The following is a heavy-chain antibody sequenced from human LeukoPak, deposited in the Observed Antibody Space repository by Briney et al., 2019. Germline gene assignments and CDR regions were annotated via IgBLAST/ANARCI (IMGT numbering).Heavy chain of an antibody. Sequence: ASVKVSCKASGYTFTSYDINWVRQATGQGLEWMGWMNPNSGNTGYAQKFQGRVTMTRNTSISTAYMELSRLRSDDTAVYYCARIYDFWSGYTFYFDYWGQGTLVTVSS. CDR1: GYTFTSYD. CDR3: ARIYDFWSGYTFYFDY. CDR2: MNPNSGNT. D-gene: IGHD3-3*01. J-gene: IGHJ4*02. V-gene: IGHV1-8*01.